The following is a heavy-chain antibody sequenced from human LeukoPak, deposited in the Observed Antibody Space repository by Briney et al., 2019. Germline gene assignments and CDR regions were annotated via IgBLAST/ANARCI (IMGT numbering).Heavy chain of an antibody. D-gene: IGHD6-6*01. CDR2: ISAYNGNT. CDR1: GYTFTSYG. CDR3: HIIAARRFRAGYYFDY. Sequence: ASVTVSCTASGYTFTSYGISWVRQAPGQGLEWMGWISAYNGNTNYAQKLQGRVTMTTDTSTSTAYMELRSLRSDDTAVYYCHIIAARRFRAGYYFDYWGQGTLVTVSS. V-gene: IGHV1-18*01. J-gene: IGHJ4*02.